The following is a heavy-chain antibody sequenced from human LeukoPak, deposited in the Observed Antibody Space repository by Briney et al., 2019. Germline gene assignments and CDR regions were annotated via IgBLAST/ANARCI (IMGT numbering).Heavy chain of an antibody. D-gene: IGHD1-14*01. V-gene: IGHV4-34*01. CDR1: GGSFKTYW. CDR3: ARQPPQYYGMDV. Sequence: SETLSLTCAVYGGSFKTYWWSWIRHSPGKGLEWIGEVKYSGNTYYNPSLQSPVTISIDMSKNQFSLTLSSVTAADTAVYYCARQPPQYYGMDVWGQGTTVTVSS. CDR2: VKYSGNT. J-gene: IGHJ6*02.